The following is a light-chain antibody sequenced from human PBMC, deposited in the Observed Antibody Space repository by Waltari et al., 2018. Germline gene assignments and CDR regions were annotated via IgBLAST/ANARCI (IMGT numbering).Light chain of an antibody. V-gene: IGKV4-1*01. Sequence: DIVMTQSPDSLAVSLGERATINCNSSQSVFYRSNNKNYLAWYQNKPGPPPKRLIYRGTTRESGVPDPLRGRGSGTDFTLTLSSLQAEDVAVYYWQQYYRTPGTVGQGTKVEIK. CDR1: QSVFYRSNNKNY. CDR2: RGT. CDR3: QQYYRTPGT. J-gene: IGKJ1*01.